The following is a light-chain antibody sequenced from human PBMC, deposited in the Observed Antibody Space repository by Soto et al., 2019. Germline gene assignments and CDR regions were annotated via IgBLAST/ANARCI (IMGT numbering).Light chain of an antibody. CDR1: QSIPNSY. Sequence: EIVLTQSPGTLSLSPGERATLSCRASQSIPNSYVAWYQQRPGQAPRLLLYGAYNRATGIPDRFSGSGSGTDVTLTIRRREPEDCAVYSARQYGTSRGFAFGGGTKV. CDR2: GAY. V-gene: IGKV3-20*01. CDR3: RQYGTSRGFA. J-gene: IGKJ4*01.